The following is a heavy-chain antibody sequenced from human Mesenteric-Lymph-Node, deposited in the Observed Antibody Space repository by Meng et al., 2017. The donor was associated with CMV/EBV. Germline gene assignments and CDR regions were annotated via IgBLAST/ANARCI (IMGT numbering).Heavy chain of an antibody. V-gene: IGHV1-2*02. J-gene: IGHJ5*02. CDR2: INPNNGGT. D-gene: IGHD6-6*01. Sequence: ASVKVSCKASGYTFTDYYMHWVRQAPGQGLEWMGWINPNNGGTNYAQKFQGRVTMTRDTSISTAFLELRSLRSDDTAVYYCARETDELLVNWFDPWGQGTRVTVS. CDR1: GYTFTDYY. CDR3: ARETDELLVNWFDP.